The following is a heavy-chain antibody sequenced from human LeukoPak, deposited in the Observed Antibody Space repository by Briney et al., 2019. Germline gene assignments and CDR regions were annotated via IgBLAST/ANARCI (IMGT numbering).Heavy chain of an antibody. D-gene: IGHD1-26*01. J-gene: IGHJ4*02. CDR3: ARLSISGGYFGDY. Sequence: SETLSLTCTISGDSISNSNNYWGWIRQPPGKGLEWIGSIYYRGNTYYNPSLKSRVSISVDTSKNQFSLKLTSVTAADTAVYYCARLSISGGYFGDYWGQGALVTVSS. V-gene: IGHV4-39*01. CDR2: IYYRGNT. CDR1: GDSISNSNNY.